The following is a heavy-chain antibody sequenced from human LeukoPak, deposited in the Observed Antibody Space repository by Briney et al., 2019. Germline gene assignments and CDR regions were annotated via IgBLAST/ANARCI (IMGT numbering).Heavy chain of an antibody. J-gene: IGHJ5*02. V-gene: IGHV3-21*01. Sequence: GGCLRHSCAASGFTLSDYSMKWVRQAPGRGPEGVSYISSSGSLSYYADLVKGRFTVSRDNAKNSLFLQMNSLRDEDTAVYYCARAPNYYDRSGYKTWLDTWGQGTLVTVSS. D-gene: IGHD3-22*01. CDR1: GFTLSDYS. CDR3: ARAPNYYDRSGYKTWLDT. CDR2: ISSSGSLS.